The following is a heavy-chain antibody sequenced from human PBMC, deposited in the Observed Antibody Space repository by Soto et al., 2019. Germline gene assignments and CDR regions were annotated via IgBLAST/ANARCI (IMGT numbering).Heavy chain of an antibody. Sequence: ASVKVSCKASGYTFTSYGISWVRQAPGQGLEWMGWISAYNGNTNYAQKLQGRVTMTTDTSTSTACMELRSLRSDDTAVYYCARDYYDSSGPRDYWGQGTLVTVSS. J-gene: IGHJ4*02. CDR3: ARDYYDSSGPRDY. CDR1: GYTFTSYG. V-gene: IGHV1-18*04. D-gene: IGHD3-22*01. CDR2: ISAYNGNT.